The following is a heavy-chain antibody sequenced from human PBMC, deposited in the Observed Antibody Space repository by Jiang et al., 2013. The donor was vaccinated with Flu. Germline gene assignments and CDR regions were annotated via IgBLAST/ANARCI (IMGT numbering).Heavy chain of an antibody. J-gene: IGHJ3*02. CDR2: IYYSGST. V-gene: IGHV4-59*01. CDR3: ARVRGARWWELYLKEDAFDI. Sequence: GPGLVKPSETLSLTCTVSGGSISSYYWSWIRQPPGKGLEWIGYIYYSGSTNYNPSLKSRVTISVDTSKNQFSLKLSSVTAADTAVYYCARVRGARWWELYLKEDAFDIWGQGTMVTVSS. CDR1: GGSISSYY. D-gene: IGHD2-15*01.